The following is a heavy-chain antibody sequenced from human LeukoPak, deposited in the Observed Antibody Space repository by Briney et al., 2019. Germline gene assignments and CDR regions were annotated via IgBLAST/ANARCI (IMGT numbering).Heavy chain of an antibody. CDR3: ATDYRGYFDY. CDR2: IYSGGST. D-gene: IGHD1-26*01. J-gene: IGHJ4*02. V-gene: IGHV3-66*01. CDR1: GFTVSSNY. Sequence: GGSLRLSCAASGFTVSSNYMSWVRQAPGKGLEWVSVIYSGGSTYYADSVKGRFTISRDNSKNTLYLQMNSLRAEHTAVYYCATDYRGYFDYWGQGILVIVSS.